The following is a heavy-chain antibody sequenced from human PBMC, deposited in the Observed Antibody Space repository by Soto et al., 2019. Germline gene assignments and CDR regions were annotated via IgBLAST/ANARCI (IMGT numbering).Heavy chain of an antibody. CDR2: TYYRSKWYF. D-gene: IGHD1-1*01. CDR1: VDSVSSNSAG. CDR3: ARGSWDDVSGHYYMDV. Sequence: PSQTLSLPCAISVDSVSSNSAGWNWIRQTPSRGLEWLGRTYYRSKWYFNYAVSVESRITINPDTSKNQFSLQLSSVTPDDTAVYYCARGSWDDVSGHYYMDVWGKGTTVTVSS. J-gene: IGHJ6*03. V-gene: IGHV6-1*01.